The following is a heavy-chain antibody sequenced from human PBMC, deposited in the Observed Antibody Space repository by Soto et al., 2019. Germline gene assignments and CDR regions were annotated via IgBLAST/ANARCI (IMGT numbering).Heavy chain of an antibody. Sequence: SVKVSCKVSGGTFSSYAISWVRQAPGQGLEWMGGIIPIFGTANYAQKFQGRVTITADESTSTAYMELSSLRSEDTAVYYCARDITNGGAYYYYGMDVWGQGTTVTVSS. CDR2: IIPIFGTA. V-gene: IGHV1-69*13. D-gene: IGHD2-8*01. CDR3: ARDITNGGAYYYYGMDV. J-gene: IGHJ6*02. CDR1: GGTFSSYA.